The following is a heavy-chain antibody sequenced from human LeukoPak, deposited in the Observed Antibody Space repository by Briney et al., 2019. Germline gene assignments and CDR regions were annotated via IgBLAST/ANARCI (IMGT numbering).Heavy chain of an antibody. CDR2: IKQDGSEK. D-gene: IGHD6-13*01. J-gene: IGHJ5*02. Sequence: GGSLRLSCAAAGITFSSYWMSLVRQAPGKGLEWVANIKQDGSEKYYVDSVKGRFTISRDNAKNSLYLQMNSLRAEDTAVYYCARGGDSSSWFDPWGQGTLVTVSS. V-gene: IGHV3-7*01. CDR1: GITFSSYW. CDR3: ARGGDSSSWFDP.